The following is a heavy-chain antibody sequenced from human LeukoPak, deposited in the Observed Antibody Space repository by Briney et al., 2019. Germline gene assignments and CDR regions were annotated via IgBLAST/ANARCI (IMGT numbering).Heavy chain of an antibody. J-gene: IGHJ4*02. V-gene: IGHV3-23*01. CDR1: GFTFSSYW. CDR3: AKHYGSNSMADY. D-gene: IGHD4-23*01. CDR2: ISGSGSNT. Sequence: HAGGSLRLSCAASGFTFSSYWMSWVRQAPGKGLEWVSAISGSGSNTYYADSVKGRFTISRDNSKNTLYLQMNSLRAEETAVYYCAKHYGSNSMADYWGQGTLVTVSS.